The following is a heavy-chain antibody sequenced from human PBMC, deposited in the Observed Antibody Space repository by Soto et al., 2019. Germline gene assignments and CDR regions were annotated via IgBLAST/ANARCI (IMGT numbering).Heavy chain of an antibody. CDR2: IYPADSDT. CDR3: ARQYAAFDD. J-gene: IGHJ4*02. Sequence: GESLKISCKGSGYNFNTYWIGWVRQMPGKGLEWMGIIYPADSDTRYNPSFQGQVTISADKSISTAYLQWSSLKASDTAIYYCARQYAAFDDWGQGTLVTVSS. V-gene: IGHV5-51*01. CDR1: GYNFNTYW. D-gene: IGHD2-2*01.